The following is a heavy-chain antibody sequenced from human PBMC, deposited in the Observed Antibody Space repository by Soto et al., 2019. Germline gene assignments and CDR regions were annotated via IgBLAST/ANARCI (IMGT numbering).Heavy chain of an antibody. D-gene: IGHD1-1*01. CDR3: TTDEEDNGSDGDFDY. V-gene: IGHV3-15*04. CDR2: VENEGTT. CDR1: GLPFNKAW. Sequence: EVHLVESGGGLVKPGGSLRLSCAVSGLPFNKAWVSWVRQAPGKGLEWVGRVENEGTTYYAAPVKDRFTISRDDSQNMVYLQMDSLQTVDTAVYYCTTDEEDNGSDGDFDYWGQGTLVSVSS. J-gene: IGHJ4*02.